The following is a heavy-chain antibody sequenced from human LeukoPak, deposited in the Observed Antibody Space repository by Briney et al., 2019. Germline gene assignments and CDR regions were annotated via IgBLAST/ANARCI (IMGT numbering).Heavy chain of an antibody. J-gene: IGHJ4*02. V-gene: IGHV3-21*01. D-gene: IGHD3-10*01. Sequence: SGGSLRLSCAASGFTFSSYSMNWVRQAPGKGLEWVSSISSSSSYIYYADSVKGRFTISRDNAKNSLYLQMNSLRAEDTAVYYCARDRAEGWFGELFCDYWGQGTLVTVSS. CDR3: ARDRAEGWFGELFCDY. CDR1: GFTFSSYS. CDR2: ISSSSSYI.